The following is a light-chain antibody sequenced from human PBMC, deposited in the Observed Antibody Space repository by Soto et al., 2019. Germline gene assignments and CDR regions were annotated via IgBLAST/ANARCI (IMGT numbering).Light chain of an antibody. CDR3: AVWDDNLNGVV. Sequence: QAVVTQPPSVSEAPRQRVTISCSGSRSNIGNNAVNWYQQLPGKAPKLLLYYDDLLSSGVSDRFSGSKSGTSASLAISGLQSEDEADYYCAVWDDNLNGVVFGGGTKVTVL. V-gene: IGLV1-36*01. J-gene: IGLJ2*01. CDR1: RSNIGNNA. CDR2: YDD.